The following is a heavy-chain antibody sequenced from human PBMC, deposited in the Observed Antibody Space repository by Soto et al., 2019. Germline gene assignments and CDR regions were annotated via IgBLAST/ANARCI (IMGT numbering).Heavy chain of an antibody. CDR1: GYDFTTFW. CDR2: IYPGDSDT. D-gene: IGHD6-19*01. V-gene: IGHV5-51*01. J-gene: IGHJ4*02. Sequence: GESLKISCQGSGYDFTTFWIGWVRQMPGKGLEWMGIIYPGDSDTRYSPSFQGQVTISVAKSITTAYLQWTSLKPSDTAMYFCARKRSGGQDYWGQGTLVTVSS. CDR3: ARKRSGGQDY.